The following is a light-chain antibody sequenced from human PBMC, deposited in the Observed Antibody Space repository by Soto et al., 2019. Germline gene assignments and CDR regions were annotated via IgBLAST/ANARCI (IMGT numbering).Light chain of an antibody. Sequence: EIVFTQSPGTLSLSPGERATRSCRASQSVSSSYLAWYQQKPGQAPRLLIYGASSRATGIPDRFSGSGSGTDFTLTISRLEPEDFAVYYCQQYGSSRITFGQGTRLEIK. V-gene: IGKV3-20*01. CDR2: GAS. CDR3: QQYGSSRIT. CDR1: QSVSSSY. J-gene: IGKJ5*01.